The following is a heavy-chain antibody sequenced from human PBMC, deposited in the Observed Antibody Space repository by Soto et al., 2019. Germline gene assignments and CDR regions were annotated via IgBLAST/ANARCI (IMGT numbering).Heavy chain of an antibody. Sequence: QVQLVESGGGVVQPGRSLRLSCAASGFTFSSYGMHWVRQAPGKGLEWVAVIWYDGSNKYYADSVKGRFTISRDNSKNTLYLLMNSLRAEDTAVYYCARDSPDGYLDYWGQGTLVTVSS. J-gene: IGHJ4*02. CDR1: GFTFSSYG. CDR3: ARDSPDGYLDY. V-gene: IGHV3-33*01. CDR2: IWYDGSNK.